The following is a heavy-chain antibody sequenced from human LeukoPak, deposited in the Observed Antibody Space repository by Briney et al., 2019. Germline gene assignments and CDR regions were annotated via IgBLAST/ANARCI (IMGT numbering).Heavy chain of an antibody. CDR2: ISAYNGNT. J-gene: IGHJ5*02. V-gene: IGHV1-18*04. Sequence: ASVKVSCKASGYTFTSYGISWVRQAPGQGLEWMGWISAYNGNTNYAQKLQGRVTMNTDTSTSTAYMELRSLRSDDTAVDYCSRVYFVRGVIIPPQGEWFDPWGQGTLVTVSS. CDR1: GYTFTSYG. D-gene: IGHD3-10*01. CDR3: SRVYFVRGVIIPPQGEWFDP.